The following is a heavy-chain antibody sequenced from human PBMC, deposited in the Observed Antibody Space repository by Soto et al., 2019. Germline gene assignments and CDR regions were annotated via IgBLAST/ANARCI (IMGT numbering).Heavy chain of an antibody. J-gene: IGHJ4*01. CDR3: VRHAYETSGTHLDN. D-gene: IGHD3-22*01. V-gene: IGHV4-59*08. CDR1: GGSIGNYF. Sequence: QVQLQESGPGLVKPSETLSLVCTVSGGSIGNYFWSWIRQPPGKGLEWIAYINHRGDTNYNPSLKSRISMSVDTSKRQFTLKVNSATAADTAMYFCVRHAYETSGTHLDNWGHGILVTVSS. CDR2: INHRGDT.